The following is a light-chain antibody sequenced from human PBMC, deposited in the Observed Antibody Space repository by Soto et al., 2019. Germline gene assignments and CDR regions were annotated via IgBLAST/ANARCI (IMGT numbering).Light chain of an antibody. V-gene: IGLV2-14*01. CDR3: SSYTSSSPWV. CDR2: DVS. J-gene: IGLJ3*02. CDR1: SSDVGGYNY. Sequence: QSALTQPASVSGSPGQSITISCTGTSSDVGGYNYVSWYQQHPGKAPKLMIYDVSNRPSGVSNRFSGSKSGNTASLTISGLQAEDEADYYCSSYTSSSPWVFGGGTKLPVL.